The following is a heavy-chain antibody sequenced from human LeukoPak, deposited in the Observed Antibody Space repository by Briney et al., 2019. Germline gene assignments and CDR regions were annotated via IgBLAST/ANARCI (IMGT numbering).Heavy chain of an antibody. CDR2: IYHSGST. CDR1: GGSISSSNW. J-gene: IGHJ3*02. Sequence: PSGTLSLTCAVSGGSISSSNWWSWVRQPPGKGLEWIGEIYHSGSTNYNPSLKSRVTISVDKSKNQFSLKLSSVTAADTAVYYCARDRHFIDFGDGITVVTLGDAFDIWGQGTMVTVSS. CDR3: ARDRHFIDFGDGITVVTLGDAFDI. D-gene: IGHD4-23*01. V-gene: IGHV4-4*02.